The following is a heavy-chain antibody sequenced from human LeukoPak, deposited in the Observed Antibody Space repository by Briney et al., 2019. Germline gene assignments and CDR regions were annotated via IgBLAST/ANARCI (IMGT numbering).Heavy chain of an antibody. V-gene: IGHV3-21*01. J-gene: IGHJ4*02. CDR1: GFTVSSNY. CDR2: ISSSGSFI. CDR3: AREGLCSGGSCPLDY. Sequence: GGSLRLSCAASGFTVSSNYMSWVRQAPGKGLEWVSSISSSGSFIYYADSLRGRFTISRDNAKNSLYLQMNSLRAEDTAVYYCAREGLCSGGSCPLDYWGKGTLVTVSS. D-gene: IGHD2-15*01.